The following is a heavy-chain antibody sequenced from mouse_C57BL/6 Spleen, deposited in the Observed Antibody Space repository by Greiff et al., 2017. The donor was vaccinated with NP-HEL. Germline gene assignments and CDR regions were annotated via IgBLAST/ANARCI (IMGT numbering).Heavy chain of an antibody. V-gene: IGHV5-17*01. Sequence: EVKLVESGGGLVKPGGSLKLSCAASGFTFSDYGMHWVRQAPEKGLEWVAYISSGSSTIYYADTVKGRFTISRDNAKNTLFLQMTSLRSEDTAMYYCARKYDGYAMDYWGQGTSVTVSS. J-gene: IGHJ4*01. CDR2: ISSGSSTI. CDR1: GFTFSDYG. CDR3: ARKYDGYAMDY. D-gene: IGHD2-3*01.